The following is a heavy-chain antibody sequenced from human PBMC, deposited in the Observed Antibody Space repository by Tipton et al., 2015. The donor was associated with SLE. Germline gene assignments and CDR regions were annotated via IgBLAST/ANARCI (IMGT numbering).Heavy chain of an antibody. J-gene: IGHJ4*02. CDR3: ARDSLGFDY. V-gene: IGHV4-30-2*01. D-gene: IGHD7-27*01. CDR2: IYHGGST. Sequence: TLSLTCAVSGVSISSSVYAWSWIRQAPGKGLEWIGYIYHGGSTYYNPSLKSRITTSVDMSKNQFSLKLTSVTAADTAVYYCARDSLGFDYWGQGALVTVSS. CDR1: GVSISSSVYA.